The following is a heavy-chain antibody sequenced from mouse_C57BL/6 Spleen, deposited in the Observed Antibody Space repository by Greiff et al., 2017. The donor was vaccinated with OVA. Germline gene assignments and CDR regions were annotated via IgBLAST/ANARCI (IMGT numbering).Heavy chain of an antibody. Sequence: DVQLQESGAELVRPGASVKLSCTASGFNIKDDYMHWVKQRPEQGLEWIGWIDPENGDTEYASKFQGKATITADTSSNTAYLQLSSLTSEDTAVYYCTIYGSRFAYWGQGTLVTVSA. CDR3: TIYGSRFAY. D-gene: IGHD1-1*01. V-gene: IGHV14-4*01. CDR2: IDPENGDT. J-gene: IGHJ3*01. CDR1: GFNIKDDY.